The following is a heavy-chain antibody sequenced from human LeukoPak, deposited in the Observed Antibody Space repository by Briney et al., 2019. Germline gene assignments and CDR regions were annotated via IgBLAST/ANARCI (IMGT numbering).Heavy chain of an antibody. CDR2: ISGSGDST. CDR1: GITFTNFG. D-gene: IGHD1-1*01. J-gene: IGHJ4*02. V-gene: IGHV3-23*01. Sequence: GGSLRLSCAASGITFTNFGMSWVRQAPGKGLEWVSGISGSGDSTYYADSVKGRFTNSRDNFKNTLYLQMNSLRVDDTAVYYCAKGHSAHGTGFDGWGQGTLVIASS. CDR3: AKGHSAHGTGFDG.